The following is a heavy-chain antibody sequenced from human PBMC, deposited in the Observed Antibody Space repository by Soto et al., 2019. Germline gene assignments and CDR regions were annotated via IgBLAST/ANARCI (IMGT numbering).Heavy chain of an antibody. CDR1: GFTFSSYA. J-gene: IGHJ4*02. V-gene: IGHV3-23*01. D-gene: IGHD3-10*01. Sequence: GGSLRLSCAASGFTFSSYAMSWVRQAPGKGLEWVSAISGSGGSTYYADSVKGRFTISRDNSKNTLYLQMNSLRAEDTAVYYCAKDITTPRSGSGSFDYWGQGTLVTVSS. CDR2: ISGSGGST. CDR3: AKDITTPRSGSGSFDY.